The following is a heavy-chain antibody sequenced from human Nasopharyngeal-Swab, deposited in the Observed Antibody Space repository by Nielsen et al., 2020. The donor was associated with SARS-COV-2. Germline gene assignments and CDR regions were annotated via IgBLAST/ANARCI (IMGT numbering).Heavy chain of an antibody. V-gene: IGHV1-2*02. CDR3: ARDYYDNYDSDY. Sequence: ASVKVSCKTSGYTFTDYYRHWLRQVPGQGLEWVGCINPDSGDTQYAQKFQGRVTVTSDRSRSTAYIDLSRLRSDDTAVYYCARDYYDNYDSDYWGQGTLVTVSS. CDR1: GYTFTDYY. D-gene: IGHD3-22*01. J-gene: IGHJ4*02. CDR2: INPDSGDT.